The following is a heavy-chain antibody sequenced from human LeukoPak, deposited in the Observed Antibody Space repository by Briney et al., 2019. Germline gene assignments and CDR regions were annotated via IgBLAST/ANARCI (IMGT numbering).Heavy chain of an antibody. CDR3: ARKVPAKYSGSYYGPIYYFDY. V-gene: IGHV4-39*07. CDR2: IYYSGST. CDR1: GGSISSSSYY. J-gene: IGHJ4*02. D-gene: IGHD1-26*01. Sequence: SETLSLTCTVSGGSISSSSYYWGWIRQPPGKGLEWIGSIYYSGSTNYNPSLKSRVTTSVDTSKNQFSLKLSSVTAADTAVYYCARKVPAKYSGSYYGPIYYFDYWGQGTLVTVSS.